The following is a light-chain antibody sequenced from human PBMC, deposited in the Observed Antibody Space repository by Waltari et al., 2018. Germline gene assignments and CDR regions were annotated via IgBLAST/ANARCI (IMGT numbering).Light chain of an antibody. CDR3: QQRSNWPMT. V-gene: IGKV3-11*01. CDR1: QGISNY. J-gene: IGKJ4*01. Sequence: VLTQSPATLSLSPGETATLACRASQGISNYLAWYQHKPGQAPRLLIYDANNRATGIPARFGGSGSGTDFTLTISSLDPEDFAVYFCQQRSNWPMTFGGGTKVEIK. CDR2: DAN.